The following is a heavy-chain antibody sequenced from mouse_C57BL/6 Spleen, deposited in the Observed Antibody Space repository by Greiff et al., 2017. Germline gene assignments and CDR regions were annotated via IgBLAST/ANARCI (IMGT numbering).Heavy chain of an antibody. CDR3: ARGTTVDAMDY. CDR2: IHPNSGST. V-gene: IGHV1-64*01. Sequence: VQLQESGAELVKPGASVKLSCKASGYTFTSYWMHWVKQRPGQGLEWIGMIHPNSGSTNYNEKFKSKATLTVDKSSSTAYMQLSSLTSEDSAVYYCARGTTVDAMDYWGQGTSVTVSS. CDR1: GYTFTSYW. D-gene: IGHD1-1*01. J-gene: IGHJ4*01.